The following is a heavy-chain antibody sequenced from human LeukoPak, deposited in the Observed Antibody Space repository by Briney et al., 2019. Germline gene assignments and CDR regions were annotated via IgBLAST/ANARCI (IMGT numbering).Heavy chain of an antibody. Sequence: PGGSLRLSCAASGFTFSSYAMHWVRQAPGKGLEWVAVISYDGSNKYYADSVKGRFTISRDNSKNTLYLQMNSLRAEDTAVYYCARDFTRYCSSTSCYKGPIYWGQGTLVTVSS. J-gene: IGHJ4*02. CDR1: GFTFSSYA. CDR2: ISYDGSNK. D-gene: IGHD2-2*02. V-gene: IGHV3-30-3*01. CDR3: ARDFTRYCSSTSCYKGPIY.